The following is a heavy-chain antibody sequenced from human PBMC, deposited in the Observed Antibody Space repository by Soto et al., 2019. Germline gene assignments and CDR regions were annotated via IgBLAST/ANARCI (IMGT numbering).Heavy chain of an antibody. CDR2: ISAYNGNT. J-gene: IGHJ5*02. D-gene: IGHD5-18*01. CDR1: GYTFTSYG. CDR3: ARRQGRYSYGYRGWFDP. Sequence: QVQLVQSGAEVKKPGASVKVSCKASGYTFTSYGISWVRQAPGQGLEWMGWISAYNGNTNYAQKLQGGVTMTTDTSTSTAYMELRSLRSDDTAVYYCARRQGRYSYGYRGWFDPWGQGTLVTVSS. V-gene: IGHV1-18*01.